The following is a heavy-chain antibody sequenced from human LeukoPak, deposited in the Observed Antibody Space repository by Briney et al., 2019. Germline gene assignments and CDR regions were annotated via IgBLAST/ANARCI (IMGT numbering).Heavy chain of an antibody. CDR2: ITSGVGIT. CDR3: ARDWGDYAFDY. Sequence: GGSLRLSCTASGFTFSNFGMNWVRQAPGKGLEWVSIITSGVGITYYADSVKGRFTISRDDSKNTLYLQMNSLRAGDTAVYYCARDWGDYAFDYWGQGTLVTVSS. J-gene: IGHJ4*02. CDR1: GFTFSNFG. V-gene: IGHV3-23*01. D-gene: IGHD4-17*01.